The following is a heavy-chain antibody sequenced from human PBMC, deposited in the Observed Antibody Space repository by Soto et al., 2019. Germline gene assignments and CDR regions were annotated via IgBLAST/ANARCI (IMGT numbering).Heavy chain of an antibody. Sequence: QITFKESGPTLVTPRQTLTLTCTFSGFSLDTRGVGVGWVRQPPGKALEWLALIYGNDEQRLNPSLQSRLTIAKDTPKSQVVLTMTNMDPVDTATYFCAHRLSAAGLFDHWGQGTLVSVSS. J-gene: IGHJ5*02. CDR3: AHRLSAAGLFDH. V-gene: IGHV2-5*01. CDR1: GFSLDTRGVG. D-gene: IGHD6-13*01. CDR2: IYGNDEQ.